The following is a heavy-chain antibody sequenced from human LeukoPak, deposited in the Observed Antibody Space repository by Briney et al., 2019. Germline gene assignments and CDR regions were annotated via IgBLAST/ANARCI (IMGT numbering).Heavy chain of an antibody. V-gene: IGHV4-59*12. J-gene: IGHJ4*02. D-gene: IGHD5-18*01. CDR2: IYYSGST. CDR3: ASRGYTYGHFDY. CDR1: GGSISNYY. Sequence: SETLSLTCTVSGGSISNYYWSWIRQPPGKGLEWIGYIYYSGSTYYNPSLKSRVTISIDTSKNQFSLKLSSVTAADTAMYYCASRGYTYGHFDYWGPGTLVTVSS.